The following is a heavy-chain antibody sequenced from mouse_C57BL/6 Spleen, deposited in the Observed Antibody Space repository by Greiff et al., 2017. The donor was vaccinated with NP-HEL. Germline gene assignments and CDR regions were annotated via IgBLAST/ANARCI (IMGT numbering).Heavy chain of an antibody. CDR2: INPNNGGT. V-gene: IGHV1-26*01. CDR3: ARSDYYGSSPWFDY. D-gene: IGHD1-1*01. Sequence: EVQLQQSGPELVKPGASVKISCKASGYTFTDYYMNWVKQSHGKSLEWIGDINPNNGGTSYNQKFKGKATLTVDKSSSTAYMELRSLTSEDSAVYYSARSDYYGSSPWFDYWGQGTTLTVSS. J-gene: IGHJ2*01. CDR1: GYTFTDYY.